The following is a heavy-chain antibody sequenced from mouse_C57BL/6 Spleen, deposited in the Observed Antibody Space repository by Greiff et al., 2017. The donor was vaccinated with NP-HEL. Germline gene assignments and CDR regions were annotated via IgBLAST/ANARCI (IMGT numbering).Heavy chain of an antibody. V-gene: IGHV5-4*01. CDR1: GFTFSSYA. J-gene: IGHJ3*01. CDR3: AREDSTAWFAY. CDR2: ISDGGSYT. Sequence: EVHLVESGGGLVKPGGSLKLSCAASGFTFSSYAMSWVRQTPEKRLEWVATISDGGSYTYYPDNVKGRFTISRDNAKNNLYLQMSHLKSEDTAMYYCAREDSTAWFAYWGQGTLVTVSA. D-gene: IGHD2-5*01.